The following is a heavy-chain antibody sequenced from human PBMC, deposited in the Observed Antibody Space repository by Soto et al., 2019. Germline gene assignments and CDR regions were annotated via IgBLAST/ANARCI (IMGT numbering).Heavy chain of an antibody. D-gene: IGHD4-17*01. CDR2: TFYSGAT. Sequence: SETLSLTCTVSVGSISSGGYYWIWIRQHPGKGLEWIGYTFYSGATYYNPSLKSRTIISVDTSKNQFSLTLTSLTAADTAVYYCARVQPYDYGANTGWLDPWGQGTLVTVSS. J-gene: IGHJ5*02. V-gene: IGHV4-31*03. CDR3: ARVQPYDYGANTGWLDP. CDR1: VGSISSGGYY.